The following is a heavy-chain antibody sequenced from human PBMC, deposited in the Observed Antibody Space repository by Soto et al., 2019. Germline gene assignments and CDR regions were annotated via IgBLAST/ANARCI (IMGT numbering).Heavy chain of an antibody. J-gene: IGHJ4*02. D-gene: IGHD2-21*02. CDR3: AKGSVVVAAKFDS. CDR2: ISSSGYST. V-gene: IGHV3-23*01. Sequence: EVQLLESGGDLVQPGVSRRLSCAASGFTFNNYAMSWVRQAPGEGLWWVSAISSSGYSTYYADSVKGRFTISRDNSKNTVYLQMNNLRDEDTAVYYCAKGSVVVAAKFDSWGQGTLVTVSS. CDR1: GFTFNNYA.